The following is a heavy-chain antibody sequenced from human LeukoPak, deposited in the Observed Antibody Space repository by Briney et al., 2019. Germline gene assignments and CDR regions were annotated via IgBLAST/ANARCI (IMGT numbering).Heavy chain of an antibody. CDR3: ARDGQTGTTVY. D-gene: IGHD1-7*01. Sequence: PGGSLRLSCAASGFIFSNYALHWVRQAPGKGLEWVAVISYDGSKKYHADSVKGRFTISRDNAKNSLHLQMNSLRAEDTAVYYCARDGQTGTTVYWGQGTLVTVSS. J-gene: IGHJ4*02. V-gene: IGHV3-30-3*01. CDR1: GFIFSNYA. CDR2: ISYDGSKK.